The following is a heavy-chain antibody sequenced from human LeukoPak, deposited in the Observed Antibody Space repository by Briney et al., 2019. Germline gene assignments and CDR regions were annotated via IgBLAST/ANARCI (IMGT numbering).Heavy chain of an antibody. CDR2: IYYSGST. Sequence: SETLSLTCTVSGGSISSYYWSWIRQPPGKGPEWIGYIYYSGSTNYNPSLKSRVTISVDTSKNQFSLKLSSVTAADTAVYYCASLYSGSSDDAFDIWGQGTMVTVSS. V-gene: IGHV4-59*08. CDR1: GGSISSYY. CDR3: ASLYSGSSDDAFDI. D-gene: IGHD1-26*01. J-gene: IGHJ3*02.